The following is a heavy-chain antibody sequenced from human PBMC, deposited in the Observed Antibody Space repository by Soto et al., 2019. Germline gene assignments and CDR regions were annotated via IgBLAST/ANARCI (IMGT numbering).Heavy chain of an antibody. CDR2: IHTTENT. CDR3: ARALTSAAGLYFDY. Sequence: QVQLQESGPGLVKPSETLSLTCTVSGDSISSYYWSWIRQPAGKGMEWIGRIHTTENTNYNPSLRSRVTMSVDTSNNQFSLKLTSLTAADTAVYYRARALTSAAGLYFDYWGQGTLVTVSS. D-gene: IGHD6-13*01. V-gene: IGHV4-4*07. J-gene: IGHJ4*02. CDR1: GDSISSYY.